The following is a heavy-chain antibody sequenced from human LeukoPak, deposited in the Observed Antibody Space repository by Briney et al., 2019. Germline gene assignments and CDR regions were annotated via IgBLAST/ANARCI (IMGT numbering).Heavy chain of an antibody. CDR3: ARHENKWELLAEYFQH. Sequence: PSETLSLTCAVYGGSFSGYYWSWIRQPPGKGLEWIGEINHSGSTNYNPSLKSRVTISVDTSKNQFSLKLSSVTAADTAVYYCARHENKWELLAEYFQHWGQGTLVTVSS. D-gene: IGHD1-26*01. CDR1: GGSFSGYY. V-gene: IGHV4-34*01. J-gene: IGHJ1*01. CDR2: INHSGST.